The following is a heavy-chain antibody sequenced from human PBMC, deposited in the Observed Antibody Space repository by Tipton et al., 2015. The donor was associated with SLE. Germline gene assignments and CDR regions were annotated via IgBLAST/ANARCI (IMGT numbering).Heavy chain of an antibody. CDR3: ARGSGWSMSYDVDV. CDR2: IYPADSDT. V-gene: IGHV5-51*03. Sequence: QLVQSGAEVKKPGESLKISCKGSGYRFTRYWIGWVRQMPGKGLEWMGMIYPADSDTRYSTSFQGQVTMSADKSISTAYLQWNSLKASDTAMYYCARGSGWSMSYDVDVWGQGTTVTVSS. J-gene: IGHJ6*02. D-gene: IGHD6-19*01. CDR1: GYRFTRYW.